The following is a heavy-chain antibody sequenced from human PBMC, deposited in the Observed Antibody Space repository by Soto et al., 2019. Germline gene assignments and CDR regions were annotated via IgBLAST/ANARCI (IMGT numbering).Heavy chain of an antibody. CDR3: ARGIRKYSSSGVERDY. CDR1: GYTFTSYG. D-gene: IGHD6-6*01. Sequence: VKVSCKASGYTFTSYGISWVRQAPGQGLEWMGWISAYNGNTNYAQKLQGRVTMTTDTSTSTAYMELRSLRSDDTAVYYCARGIRKYSSSGVERDYWGQGTLVTVSS. CDR2: ISAYNGNT. V-gene: IGHV1-18*01. J-gene: IGHJ4*02.